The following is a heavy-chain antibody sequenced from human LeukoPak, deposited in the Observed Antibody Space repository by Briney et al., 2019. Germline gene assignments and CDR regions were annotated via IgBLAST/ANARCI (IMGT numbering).Heavy chain of an antibody. D-gene: IGHD2-2*01. CDR2: IYHSGST. J-gene: IGHJ6*03. CDR3: AREGTSLLYYMDV. V-gene: IGHV4-30-2*01. Sequence: KPSQTLSLTCTVSGGSISSGGYYWSWIRQPPGKGLEWIGYIYHSGSTYYNPSLKSRVTISVDRSKNQFSLKLSSVTAADTAVYYCAREGTSLLYYMDVWGKGTTVTVSS. CDR1: GGSISSGGYY.